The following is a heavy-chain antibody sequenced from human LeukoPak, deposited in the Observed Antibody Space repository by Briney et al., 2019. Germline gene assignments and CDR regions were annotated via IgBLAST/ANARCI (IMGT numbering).Heavy chain of an antibody. Sequence: SQTLSLTCAISGDSVSSNSVTWDWIRQSPSRGLEWLGRTYYRSTWYNDYAVSVRGRITVNPDTSKNQFSLHLNSVTPEDTAVYYCARRLTQYDCFDPWGQGILVTVSS. CDR2: TYYRSTWYN. CDR1: GDSVSSNSVT. CDR3: ARRLTQYDCFDP. D-gene: IGHD2-2*01. J-gene: IGHJ5*02. V-gene: IGHV6-1*01.